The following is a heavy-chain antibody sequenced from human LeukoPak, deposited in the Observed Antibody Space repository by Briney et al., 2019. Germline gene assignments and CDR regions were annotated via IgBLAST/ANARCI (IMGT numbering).Heavy chain of an antibody. D-gene: IGHD2-2*01. Sequence: MSSETLSLTCAVYGGSFSGYYWGWIRQPPGKGLEWIGEINHSGSTNYNPSLKSRVTISVDTSRNQFSLKLSSVTAADTAVYYCARKSVVPAAGLDYWGQGTLVTVSS. CDR2: INHSGST. V-gene: IGHV4-34*01. CDR3: ARKSVVPAAGLDY. J-gene: IGHJ4*02. CDR1: GGSFSGYY.